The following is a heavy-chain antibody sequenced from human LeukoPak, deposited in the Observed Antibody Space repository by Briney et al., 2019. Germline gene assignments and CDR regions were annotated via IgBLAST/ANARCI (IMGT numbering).Heavy chain of an antibody. V-gene: IGHV3-66*01. CDR3: ARDKGDSSGYYSLQH. J-gene: IGHJ1*01. CDR1: GFIVSSNY. Sequence: GGSLRLSCATSGFIVSSNYMSWVRQAPGKGLEWVSVIYSVSSTFYADSVKGRFTISRDNSKNTLHLQMNSLRAEDTAVYYCARDKGDSSGYYSLQHWGQGTLVTVSS. D-gene: IGHD3-22*01. CDR2: IYSVSST.